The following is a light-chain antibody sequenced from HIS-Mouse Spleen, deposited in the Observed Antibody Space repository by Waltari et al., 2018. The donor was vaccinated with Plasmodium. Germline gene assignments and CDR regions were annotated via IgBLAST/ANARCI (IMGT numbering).Light chain of an antibody. CDR3: QVWDSSSDHVV. Sequence: SYVLTQPPSVSVAPGKTARITCGGNNIGRKPVHWYTQKPSQAPVLFVYDDSDRPSGIPERFSGSNSGNTATLTISRVEAGDEADYYCQVWDSSSDHVVFGGGTKLTVL. V-gene: IGLV3-21*03. CDR2: DDS. J-gene: IGLJ2*01. CDR1: NIGRKP.